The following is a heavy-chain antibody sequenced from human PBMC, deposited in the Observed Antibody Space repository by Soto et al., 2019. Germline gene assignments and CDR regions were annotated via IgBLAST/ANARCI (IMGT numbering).Heavy chain of an antibody. V-gene: IGHV3-23*01. CDR1: GFTFSSYA. J-gene: IGHJ5*02. CDR3: AKDRLKRIQLWLSNWFDP. CDR2: ISGSGGST. D-gene: IGHD5-18*01. Sequence: GGSLRLSCAASGFTFSSYAMSWVRQAPGKGLEWVSAISGSGGSTYYADSVKGRFTISRDNSKNTLYLQMNSLRAEDTAVYYCAKDRLKRIQLWLSNWFDPWGQGTLVTVSS.